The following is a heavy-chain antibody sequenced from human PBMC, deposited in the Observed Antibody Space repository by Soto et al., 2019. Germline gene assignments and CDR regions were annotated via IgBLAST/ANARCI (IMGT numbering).Heavy chain of an antibody. D-gene: IGHD3-10*01. V-gene: IGHV2-5*02. CDR3: ALRDYYASASLTFDY. J-gene: IGHJ4*02. Sequence: SGPTLVNPTQTLTLTCTFSGFSLSTNGVGVAWIRQPPGKALEWLALIYWDDDNRYSPSLKSRLTITKDTSKNQVVLTMTDMDPVDTGTYYCALRDYYASASLTFDYWGQGTRVTAPQ. CDR2: IYWDDDN. CDR1: GFSLSTNGVG.